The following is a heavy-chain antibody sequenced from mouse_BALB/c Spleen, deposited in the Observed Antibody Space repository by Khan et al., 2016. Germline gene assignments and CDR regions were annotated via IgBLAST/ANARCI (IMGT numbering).Heavy chain of an antibody. CDR2: ISYSGST. CDR3: GTMEDTDDFDY. CDR1: GDSITSGY. V-gene: IGHV3-8*02. J-gene: IGHJ2*01. D-gene: IGHD1-1*02. Sequence: EVQLQESGPSLVKPSQTLSLTCSVTGDSITSGYWNWIRKSPGNKLEYMGYISYSGSTYYNPSLISRIFITRDTSKNQYYLQLNSVTTEDTANYYYGTMEDTDDFDYRGQGTTLTVSS.